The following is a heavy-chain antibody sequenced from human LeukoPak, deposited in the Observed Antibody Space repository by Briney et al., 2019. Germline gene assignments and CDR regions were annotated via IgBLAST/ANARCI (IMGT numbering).Heavy chain of an antibody. CDR3: AATVEMATINDY. D-gene: IGHD5-24*01. CDR2: INHSGST. V-gene: IGHV4-34*01. CDR1: GGSFSGYY. Sequence: SEXLSLTCAVYGGSFSGYYWSWLRQPPGKGLEWIGEINHSGSTNYNPSLTSRGTISVDTSKNQFSLKLSSVTAADTAVYYCAATVEMATINDYWGQGTLVTVSS. J-gene: IGHJ4*02.